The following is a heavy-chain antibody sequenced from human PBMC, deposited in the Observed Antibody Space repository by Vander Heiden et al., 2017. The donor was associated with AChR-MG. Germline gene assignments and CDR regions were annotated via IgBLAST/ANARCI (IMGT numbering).Heavy chain of an antibody. CDR2: IIPILGIA. V-gene: IGHV1-69*02. Sequence: QVQLVQSGAEVKKPGSSGKVSCKASGGTFSSYTISWGQQAPGQGLEWMGRIIPILGIANYAQKFQGRVTITADKPTSTAYMELSSLRSEDTAVYYCARGGSSSSEGSYYYGMDVWGQGTTVTVSS. D-gene: IGHD6-6*01. J-gene: IGHJ6*02. CDR1: GGTFSSYT. CDR3: ARGGSSSSEGSYYYGMDV.